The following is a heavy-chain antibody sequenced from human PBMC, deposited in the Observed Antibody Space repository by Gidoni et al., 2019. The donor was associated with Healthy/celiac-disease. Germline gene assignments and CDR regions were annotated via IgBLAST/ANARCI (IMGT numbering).Heavy chain of an antibody. Sequence: QVQLVQSGAEVKKPGASVKVSCKASGYTFTSYGISWVRQAPGQGLEWMGWISAYNGNTNYAQKLQGRVTMTTDTSTSTAYMELRSLRSDDTAVYYCARGPEPKYYDFWSGSYYYYYGMDVWGQGTTVTVSS. CDR2: ISAYNGNT. CDR1: GYTFTSYG. V-gene: IGHV1-18*01. J-gene: IGHJ6*02. D-gene: IGHD3-3*01. CDR3: ARGPEPKYYDFWSGSYYYYYGMDV.